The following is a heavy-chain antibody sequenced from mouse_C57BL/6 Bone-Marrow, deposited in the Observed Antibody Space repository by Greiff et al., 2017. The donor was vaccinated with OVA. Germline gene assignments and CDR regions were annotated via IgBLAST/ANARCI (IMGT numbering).Heavy chain of an antibody. J-gene: IGHJ1*03. Sequence: QVQLKESGSELRSPGSSVKLSCKDFDSEVFPIAYMSWVRQKPGHGFEWIGGILPSIGRTIYGEKFEDKATLDADTLSNTAYVELNSLTSEDSAIYYCARWDYDGYWYFDVWGTGTTVTVSS. CDR1: DSEVFPIAY. CDR2: ILPSIGRT. CDR3: ARWDYDGYWYFDV. D-gene: IGHD2-4*01. V-gene: IGHV15-2*01.